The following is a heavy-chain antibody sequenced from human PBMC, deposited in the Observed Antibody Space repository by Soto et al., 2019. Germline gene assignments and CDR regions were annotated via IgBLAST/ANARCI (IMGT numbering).Heavy chain of an antibody. CDR1: GFTVSSAY. CDR3: ARGGFAPFDY. V-gene: IGHV3-53*02. Sequence: EVQLVETGGGLIQPGGSLRLSCAASGFTVSSAYMSWVRQAPGKGLEWVSVTYSGGSTYYADSLKGRFTISRDNSKNTLNLQMNSLSAEDTAVYYCARGGFAPFDYWGQGTMVTVSS. J-gene: IGHJ4*02. CDR2: TYSGGST.